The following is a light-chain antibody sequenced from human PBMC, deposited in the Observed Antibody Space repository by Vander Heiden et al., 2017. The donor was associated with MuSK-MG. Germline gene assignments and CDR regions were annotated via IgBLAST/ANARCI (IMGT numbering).Light chain of an antibody. J-gene: IGKJ4*01. Sequence: DIQMTQSPSSLSASVGDRVTLTCQASQDISNYLNWYQQKPGKAPKLLIYDASNLETGVPSRFSGSGSGTDFTFTISSLQPEDIATYYCQQYYNLPLTFGGGTKVEIK. CDR1: QDISNY. V-gene: IGKV1-33*01. CDR3: QQYYNLPLT. CDR2: DAS.